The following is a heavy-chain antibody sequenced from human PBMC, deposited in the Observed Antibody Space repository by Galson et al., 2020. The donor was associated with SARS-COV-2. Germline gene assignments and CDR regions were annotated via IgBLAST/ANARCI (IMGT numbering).Heavy chain of an antibody. CDR3: ASLSGSNPIAAYGMDV. D-gene: IGHD1-26*01. J-gene: IGHJ6*02. CDR1: GFTFSSYA. CDR2: ISGSGGST. V-gene: IGHV3-23*01. Sequence: TGGSLRLSCAASGFTFSSYAMSWVRQAPGKGLEWVSAISGSGGSTYYADSVKGRFTISRDNSKNTLYLQMNSLRAEDTAVYYCASLSGSNPIAAYGMDVWGQGTTVTVSS.